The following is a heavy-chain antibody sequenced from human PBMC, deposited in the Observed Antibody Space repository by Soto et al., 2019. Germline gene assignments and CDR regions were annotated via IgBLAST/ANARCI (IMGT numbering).Heavy chain of an antibody. Sequence: QVQLQESGPGLVKPSQTLSLTCTVSGGSISRGGYYWSCIRQPPGKGLEGFGYIYYSGSTYYNPSLKSRVTISVDPSKNQFSLKLSSVTAADTAVYYCARGYSGYGGIVATPCFDPCGQGTLVTVSS. CDR2: IYYSGST. D-gene: IGHD5-12*01. CDR3: ARGYSGYGGIVATPCFDP. V-gene: IGHV4-31*03. CDR1: GGSISRGGYY. J-gene: IGHJ5*02.